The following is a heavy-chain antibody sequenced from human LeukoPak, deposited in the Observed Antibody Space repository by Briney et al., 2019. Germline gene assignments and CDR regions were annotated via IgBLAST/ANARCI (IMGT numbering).Heavy chain of an antibody. CDR3: AKVRGATVVTPPAYFDY. V-gene: IGHV3-30*18. D-gene: IGHD4-23*01. CDR2: ISYDGSNK. J-gene: IGHJ4*02. Sequence: GGSLRLSCAASGSTFSSYGMHWVRQAPGKGLEWVAVISYDGSNKYYADSVKGRFTISRDNSKNTLYLQTNSLRAEDTAVYYCAKVRGATVVTPPAYFDYWGQGTLVTVSS. CDR1: GSTFSSYG.